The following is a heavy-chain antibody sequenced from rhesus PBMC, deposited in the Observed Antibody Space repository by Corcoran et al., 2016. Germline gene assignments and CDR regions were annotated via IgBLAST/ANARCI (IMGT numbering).Heavy chain of an antibody. CDR1: GGSITGYY. J-gene: IGHJ6*01. CDR3: TRGGGSNRELGGLDS. D-gene: IGHD7-45*01. CDR2: IDGNRTST. Sequence: QVKLQQWGGGLVKPSETLSLTCAVYGGSITGYYWRGIRQPPGKGMEWIGNIDGNRTSTHSNPPIKNQVTISIGTSKNQFSLKLHSVSAADTAVYYCTRGGGSNRELGGLDSWGQGVVVTVSS. V-gene: IGHV4-73*01.